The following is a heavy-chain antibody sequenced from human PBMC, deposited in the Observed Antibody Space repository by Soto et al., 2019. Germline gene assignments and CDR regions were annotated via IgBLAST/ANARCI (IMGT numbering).Heavy chain of an antibody. J-gene: IGHJ4*02. V-gene: IGHV1-69*01. CDR2: IIPIFGTA. D-gene: IGHD3-16*01. CDR1: GGTFSSYA. CDR3: ARGPHGGGNFDY. Sequence: QVQLVQSGAEVKKPGSSVKVSCKAAGGTFSSYAISWVRQAPGQGLEWMGGIIPIFGTANYAQKFQGRVQITADESTSTAYMEGSSRRSEDTAVYYCARGPHGGGNFDYWGQGTLVTVSS.